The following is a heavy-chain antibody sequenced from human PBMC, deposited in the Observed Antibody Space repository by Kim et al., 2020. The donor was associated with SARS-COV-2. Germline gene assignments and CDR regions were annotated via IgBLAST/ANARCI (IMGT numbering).Heavy chain of an antibody. CDR3: ARTPAKTGYFDP. D-gene: IGHD5-12*01. Sequence: TGYAQKFQGSVTMTKDTSINTGSMELSSRNTDDTAVYYCARTPAKTGYFDPWGQGTLVTVSS. J-gene: IGHJ5*02. CDR2: T. V-gene: IGHV1-8*01.